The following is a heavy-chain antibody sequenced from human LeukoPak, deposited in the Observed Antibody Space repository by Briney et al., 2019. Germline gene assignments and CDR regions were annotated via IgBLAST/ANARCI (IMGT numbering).Heavy chain of an antibody. CDR3: ATGLRDHSPLGKSDVVVVPAASDFDY. V-gene: IGHV1-2*02. J-gene: IGHJ4*02. Sequence: ASVKVSCKASGYTFTGYYMHWVRQAPGQGLEWMGWINPNSGGTNYAQKFQGRVTMTRDTSISTAYMELSRLRSDDTAVYYCATGLRDHSPLGKSDVVVVPAASDFDYWGQGTLVTVSS. CDR1: GYTFTGYY. D-gene: IGHD2-2*01. CDR2: INPNSGGT.